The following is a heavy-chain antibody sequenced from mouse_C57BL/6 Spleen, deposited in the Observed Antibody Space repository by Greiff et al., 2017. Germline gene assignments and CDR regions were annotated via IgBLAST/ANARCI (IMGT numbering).Heavy chain of an antibody. CDR2: INPNNGGT. J-gene: IGHJ1*03. CDR3: ARTLNWDGRYFDV. CDR1: GYTFTDYN. Sequence: VQLQESGPELVKPGASVKIPCKASGYTFTDYNMDWVKQSHGKSLEWIGDINPNNGGTIYNQKFKGKATLTVDTSSSTAYMELRSLTSEDTAVYYCARTLNWDGRYFDVWGTGTTVTVSS. V-gene: IGHV1-18*01. D-gene: IGHD4-1*01.